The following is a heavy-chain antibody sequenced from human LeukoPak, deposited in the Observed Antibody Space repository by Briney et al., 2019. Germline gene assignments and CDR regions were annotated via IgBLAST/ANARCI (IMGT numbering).Heavy chain of an antibody. CDR3: ARALYCSGGSCYPVSVGDI. CDR2: IIPIFGTA. D-gene: IGHD2-15*01. J-gene: IGHJ3*02. Sequence: SVKVSCKASGGTFSSYAISWVRQAPGQGLEWMGGIIPIFGTANYAQKFQGRVTITADESTSTAYMELSSLRSEDTAVYYCARALYCSGGSCYPVSVGDIWGQGTMVTVSS. CDR1: GGTFSSYA. V-gene: IGHV1-69*01.